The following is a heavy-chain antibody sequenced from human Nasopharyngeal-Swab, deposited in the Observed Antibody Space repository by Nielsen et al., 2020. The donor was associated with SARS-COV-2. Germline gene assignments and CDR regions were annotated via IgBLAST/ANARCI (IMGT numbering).Heavy chain of an antibody. V-gene: IGHV3-30*02. Sequence: GESLKISCAASGFTFSSYGMHWVRQAPGKGLEWVAFIRYDGSNKYYADSVKGRFTISRDNSKNTLYLQMNSLRAEDTAVYYCARYDDYYDSSGYAYWGQGTLVTVSS. CDR3: ARYDDYYDSSGYAY. J-gene: IGHJ4*02. CDR1: GFTFSSYG. CDR2: IRYDGSNK. D-gene: IGHD3-22*01.